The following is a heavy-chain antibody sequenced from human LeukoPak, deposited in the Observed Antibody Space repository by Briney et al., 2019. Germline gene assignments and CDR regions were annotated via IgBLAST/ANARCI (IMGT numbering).Heavy chain of an antibody. V-gene: IGHV3-20*04. CDR1: GFTFDDYG. D-gene: IGHD3-3*02. Sequence: PGGSLRLSCAASGFTFDDYGMTWVRQAPGKGLEWVAGINWNGDTTGYADSVRGRFTISRDNAKNSLYLQMSSLRAEDTALYYCAREGHFVDTGIFDFWGQGTLVTVSS. J-gene: IGHJ4*02. CDR3: AREGHFVDTGIFDF. CDR2: INWNGDTT.